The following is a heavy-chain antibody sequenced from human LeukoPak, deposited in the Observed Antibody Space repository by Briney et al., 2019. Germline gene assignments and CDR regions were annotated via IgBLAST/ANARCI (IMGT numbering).Heavy chain of an antibody. CDR3: AREGGAGTGKDYYYYYGMDV. Sequence: SETLSLTCTVSGGSISSYYWSWIRQPPGKGLEWIGYIYYSGSTNYNPSLKSRVTISVDTPKNQFSLKLSSVTAADTAVYYCAREGGAGTGKDYYYYYGMDVWGQGTTVTVSS. J-gene: IGHJ6*02. V-gene: IGHV4-59*01. D-gene: IGHD6-13*01. CDR1: GGSISSYY. CDR2: IYYSGST.